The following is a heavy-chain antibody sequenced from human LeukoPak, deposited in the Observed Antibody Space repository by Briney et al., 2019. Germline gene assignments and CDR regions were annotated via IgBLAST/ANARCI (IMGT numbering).Heavy chain of an antibody. CDR2: IWYDGSNK. Sequence: GGSLRLSCAASGFTFSSYSMNWVRQAPGKGLEWVAVIWYDGSNKYYADSVKGRFTISRDNSKNTLYLQMNSLRVEDTAVYYCAKYAPPTTVVTRFFDYWGQGTLVTVSS. J-gene: IGHJ4*02. D-gene: IGHD4-23*01. V-gene: IGHV3-33*06. CDR3: AKYAPPTTVVTRFFDY. CDR1: GFTFSSYS.